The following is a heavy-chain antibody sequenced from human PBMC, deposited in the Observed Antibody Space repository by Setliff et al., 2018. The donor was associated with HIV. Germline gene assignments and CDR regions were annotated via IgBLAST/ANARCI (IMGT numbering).Heavy chain of an antibody. D-gene: IGHD6-19*01. CDR3: ASEAGASSGWFGY. CDR2: IGGSGGST. J-gene: IGHJ5*01. V-gene: IGHV3-23*01. Sequence: GGSLRLSCAASGFTFSSYAMNWVRQAPGKGLEWVSVIGGSGGSTYYADSVKGRFTISRDNSKNTLYLQMNSLRAEDTAVYYCASEAGASSGWFGYWGQGTLVTVSS. CDR1: GFTFSSYA.